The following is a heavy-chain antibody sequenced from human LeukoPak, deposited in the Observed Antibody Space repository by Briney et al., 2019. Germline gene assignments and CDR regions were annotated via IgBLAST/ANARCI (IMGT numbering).Heavy chain of an antibody. CDR1: GYAFSGYY. J-gene: IGHJ4*02. Sequence: ASVKVSCKASGYAFSGYYMHWVRQAPGQGLEWIGWFNPNSGDTNYAQKFRGRVTMTRDTSISTAYMELSRLRSDDTAVYYCARATYGGVDYWGQGTLVTVPS. D-gene: IGHD4-23*01. CDR3: ARATYGGVDY. V-gene: IGHV1-2*02. CDR2: FNPNSGDT.